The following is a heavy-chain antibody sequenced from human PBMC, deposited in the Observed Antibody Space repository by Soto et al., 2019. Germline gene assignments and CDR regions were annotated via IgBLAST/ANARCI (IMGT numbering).Heavy chain of an antibody. CDR2: ISSTTNSI. CDR1: GFTFTRYI. Sequence: PGGSLRLSCAASGFTFTRYIMNWVRQSPGKGLEWVSSISSTTNSIYYADSMRGRFTISRDNAKNSLDLEMNSLRAEDTAVYYCARESEDLPSNFDYWGPGTLATVSS. J-gene: IGHJ4*02. V-gene: IGHV3-21*06. CDR3: ARESEDLPSNFDY.